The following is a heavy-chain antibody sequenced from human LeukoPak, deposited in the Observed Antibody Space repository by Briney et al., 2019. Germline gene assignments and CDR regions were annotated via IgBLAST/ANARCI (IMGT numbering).Heavy chain of an antibody. J-gene: IGHJ4*02. V-gene: IGHV4-59*08. CDR1: GGSISSYY. CDR2: IYYSGST. CDR3: ARAQQLTVHIDH. Sequence: SETLSLTCTVSGGSISSYYWSWIRQPPGKGLEWIGYIYYSGSTNYNPSLKSRVTISVDTSKNQFSLKLSSVTAADTAVYYCARAQQLTVHIDHWGQGTLVTVSS. D-gene: IGHD6-13*01.